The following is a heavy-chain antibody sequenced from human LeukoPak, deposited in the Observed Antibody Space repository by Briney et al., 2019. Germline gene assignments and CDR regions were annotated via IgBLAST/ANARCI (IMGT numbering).Heavy chain of an antibody. CDR2: IKSKADGGTI. J-gene: IGHJ6*03. V-gene: IGHV3-15*01. CDR3: STAHYYYYFHMDV. CDR1: GFTFSDAW. Sequence: GGSLRLSCAASGFTFSDAWMSWVRQAPGKGLEWVGHIKSKADGGTINYAAPVKGRFTILRDDSKNMLYLQMNSLKTEDKAVYYCSTAHYYYYFHMDVWGKGTTVTVSS.